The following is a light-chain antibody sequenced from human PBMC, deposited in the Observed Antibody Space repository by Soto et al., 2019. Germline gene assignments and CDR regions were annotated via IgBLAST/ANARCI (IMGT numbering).Light chain of an antibody. CDR2: GAS. V-gene: IGKV3-15*01. Sequence: IAMTQSPATLSASPAARVTLSGRATQSVTYNLAWYQQKPGQAPRLLIYGASTRATGIPARFSGRGSGTEFTLTITSLQSEDFAVYYCQQYNDWLWTFGQGTKVDIK. CDR3: QQYNDWLWT. CDR1: QSVTYN. J-gene: IGKJ1*01.